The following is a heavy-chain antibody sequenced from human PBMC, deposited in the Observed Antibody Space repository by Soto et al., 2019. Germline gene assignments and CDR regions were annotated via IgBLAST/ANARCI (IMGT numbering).Heavy chain of an antibody. CDR1: GFTFSNYG. J-gene: IGHJ4*02. Sequence: QVRLVESGGGVVQPGRSLRLSCAASGFTFSNYGMHWVRQAPGKGLEWVAVMWYDGSNRYYADSVKGRFTISRDNSKNTLYLQMNSLRAEDTAVYYCARDPGEISSGWWLYFDDWGQGTLVAVSS. CDR3: ARDPGEISSGWWLYFDD. CDR2: MWYDGSNR. D-gene: IGHD6-19*01. V-gene: IGHV3-33*01.